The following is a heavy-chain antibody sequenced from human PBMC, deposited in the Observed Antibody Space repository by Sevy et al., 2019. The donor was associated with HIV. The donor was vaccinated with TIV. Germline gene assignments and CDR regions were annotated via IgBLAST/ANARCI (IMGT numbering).Heavy chain of an antibody. V-gene: IGHV1-2*02. CDR2: INPNSGGT. CDR1: GYTFTGYY. CDR3: ARELSYDSSGYYPDY. Sequence: ASVKVSCKASGYTFTGYYMHWVRQAPGQGLEWMGWINPNSGGTNYAQKFQGRFTMTRDTSIITAYMELSRLRSDDTAVYYCARELSYDSSGYYPDYWGQGTLVTVSS. J-gene: IGHJ4*02. D-gene: IGHD3-22*01.